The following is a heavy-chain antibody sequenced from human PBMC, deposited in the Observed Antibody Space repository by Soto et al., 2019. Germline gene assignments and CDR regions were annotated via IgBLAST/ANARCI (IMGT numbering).Heavy chain of an antibody. CDR1: GGSISSSSYY. D-gene: IGHD6-13*01. J-gene: IGHJ5*02. CDR2: IYYSGST. V-gene: IGHV4-39*01. CDR3: ARQGIAAAGTSANWFDP. Sequence: SDTLSLTCTVSGGSISSSSYYWGWIRQPPGKGLEWIGSIYYSGSTYYNPSLKSRVTISVDTSKNQFSLKLSSVTAADTAVYYCARQGIAAAGTSANWFDPWGQGTLVTVSS.